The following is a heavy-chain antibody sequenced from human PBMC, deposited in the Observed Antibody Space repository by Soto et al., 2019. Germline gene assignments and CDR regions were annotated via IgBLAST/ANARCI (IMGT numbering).Heavy chain of an antibody. J-gene: IGHJ4*02. CDR3: ARRSSGSYFDY. Sequence: EVQLLESGGGLVQPGGSLRLSCAASGFTFSSYAMNWVRQAPGKGLEWVSVISGSGGSTYYADSVKGRFTISRDNSRNTLYLPMNSLRAEDTAVYYCARRSSGSYFDYWGQGTLVTVSS. D-gene: IGHD6-19*01. CDR1: GFTFSSYA. V-gene: IGHV3-23*01. CDR2: ISGSGGST.